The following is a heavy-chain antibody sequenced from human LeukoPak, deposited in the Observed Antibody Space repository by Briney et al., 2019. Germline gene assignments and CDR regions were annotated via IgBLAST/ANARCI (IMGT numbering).Heavy chain of an antibody. D-gene: IGHD2-15*01. CDR3: ARVVLVVVAATRVRASAGFDP. CDR1: GGSISSYY. CDR2: IYYSGST. Sequence: SETLSLTCTVSGGSISSYYWSWIRQTPGKGLEWIGYIYYSGSTNFNPSLKSRVTISVDTSKNQFSLKLSSVTAADTAVYYCARVVLVVVAATRVRASAGFDPWGQGTLVTVSP. J-gene: IGHJ5*02. V-gene: IGHV4-59*12.